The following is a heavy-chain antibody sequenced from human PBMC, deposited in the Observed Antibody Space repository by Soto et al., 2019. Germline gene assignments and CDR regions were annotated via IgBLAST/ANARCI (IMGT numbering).Heavy chain of an antibody. Sequence: SVKVSCKASGGTFSSYAISWVRQAPGQGLEWMGGIIPIFGTANYAQKFQGRVTIPADESTSTAYMELSSLRSEDTAVYYCARKSGTPIFGGHYYYGMDVWGQGTTVTVSS. V-gene: IGHV1-69*13. D-gene: IGHD3-3*01. CDR2: IIPIFGTA. CDR1: GGTFSSYA. J-gene: IGHJ6*02. CDR3: ARKSGTPIFGGHYYYGMDV.